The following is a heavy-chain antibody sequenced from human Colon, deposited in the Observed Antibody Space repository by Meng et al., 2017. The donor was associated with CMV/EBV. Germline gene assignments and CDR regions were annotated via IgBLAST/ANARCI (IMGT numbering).Heavy chain of an antibody. Sequence: GGSLRLSCAASGFTFSSYAMHWVRQAPGKGLEWVAVISYDGSNKYYADSVKGRFTISRDNSKNTLYLQMNSLRAEDTAVYYRARALQDFWSGYSPSPLDYWGQGTLVTVSS. CDR1: GFTFSSYA. J-gene: IGHJ4*02. CDR2: ISYDGSNK. CDR3: ARALQDFWSGYSPSPLDY. V-gene: IGHV3-30*04. D-gene: IGHD3-3*01.